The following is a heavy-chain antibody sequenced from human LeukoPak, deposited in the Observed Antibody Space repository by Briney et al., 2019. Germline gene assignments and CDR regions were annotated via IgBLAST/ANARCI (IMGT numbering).Heavy chain of an antibody. D-gene: IGHD6-6*01. Sequence: GGSLRLSCAASGFTVSSNCMSWVRQAPGKGLEWVSVIYSGGSTYYEDSVKGGFTISRDNSKNTLYLQMNSLRAEDTAVYYCARERDSSGYYFDYWGQGTLVTVSS. CDR1: GFTVSSNC. V-gene: IGHV3-66*01. J-gene: IGHJ4*02. CDR2: IYSGGST. CDR3: ARERDSSGYYFDY.